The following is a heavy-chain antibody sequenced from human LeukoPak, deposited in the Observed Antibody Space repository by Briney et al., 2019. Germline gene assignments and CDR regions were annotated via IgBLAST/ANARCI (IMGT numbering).Heavy chain of an antibody. Sequence: GGSLRLSCAASGFTFSHYWMSWVRPAPGKGLERVASIKQDGSQKYYGDSVKGRFTISRDNAKNSLYLQMNSLRAEDTAFYYCAKDDNSWSLDYWGQGTLVTVSS. J-gene: IGHJ4*02. CDR2: IKQDGSQK. D-gene: IGHD6-13*01. CDR3: AKDDNSWSLDY. V-gene: IGHV3-7*01. CDR1: GFTFSHYW.